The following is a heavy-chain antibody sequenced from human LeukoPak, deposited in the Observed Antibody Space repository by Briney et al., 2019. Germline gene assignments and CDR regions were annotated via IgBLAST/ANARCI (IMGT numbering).Heavy chain of an antibody. Sequence: PSDTLSLTCAVSGYSITSSSWWGWIRQPPGKGLEWIGYIYHSGTTYYNPSLQSRVTMSVDTSKNQFSLKLSSVAAVDTAVYYCARKENVYYYFDYWGQGTLVTVSS. CDR2: IYHSGTT. V-gene: IGHV4-28*01. D-gene: IGHD3-10*01. CDR3: ARKENVYYYFDY. CDR1: GYSITSSSW. J-gene: IGHJ4*02.